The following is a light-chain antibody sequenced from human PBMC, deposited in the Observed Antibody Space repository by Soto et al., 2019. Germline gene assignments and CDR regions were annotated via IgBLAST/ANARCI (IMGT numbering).Light chain of an antibody. CDR2: DVS. CDR3: SSYTSSSTYV. J-gene: IGLJ1*01. CDR1: SGDVGGYNY. V-gene: IGLV2-14*01. Sequence: LTQPASVNGSPGQSIAISCTGTSGDVGGYNYVSWYQQHPGKAPKLMIYDVSNRPSGVSNRFSGSKSGNTASLAISGLQAEDEADYYCSSYTSSSTYVFGTGTKVTVL.